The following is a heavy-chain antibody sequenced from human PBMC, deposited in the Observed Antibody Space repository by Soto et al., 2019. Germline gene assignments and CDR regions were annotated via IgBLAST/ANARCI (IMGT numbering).Heavy chain of an antibody. CDR3: ARGVNYDNPSEEYYFDY. CDR2: IIPIFGTA. Sequence: ASVKVSCKASGGTFSSYAISWVRQAPGQGLEWLGGIIPIFGTANYAQKFQGRVTITADESTSTAYMELSSLRSEDTAVYYCARGVNYDNPSEEYYFDYWGQGTLVTVSS. J-gene: IGHJ4*02. D-gene: IGHD3-22*01. V-gene: IGHV1-69*13. CDR1: GGTFSSYA.